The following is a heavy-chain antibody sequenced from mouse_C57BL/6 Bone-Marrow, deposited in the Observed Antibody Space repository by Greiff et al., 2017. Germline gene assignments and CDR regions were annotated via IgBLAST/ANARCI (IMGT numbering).Heavy chain of an antibody. V-gene: IGHV5-17*02. CDR2: ISSGSGAI. J-gene: IGHJ4*01. D-gene: IGHD2-10*01. CDR1: GFTFSSFG. CDR3: ARDLLGNAMDY. Sequence: EVKLQESGGGLVQPGGSRKLSCAASGFTFSSFGMHWVRQAPEKGLEWVAYISSGSGAIYYADTLKGRFTISRDNPRNTLFLQMTSLRSEDTAMYYCARDLLGNAMDYWGQGTSVTVSS.